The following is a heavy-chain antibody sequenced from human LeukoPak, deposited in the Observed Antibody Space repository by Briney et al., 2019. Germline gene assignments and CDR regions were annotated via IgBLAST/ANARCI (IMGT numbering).Heavy chain of an antibody. Sequence: GGSLRLSCAASGFTFSSYWMHWVRQAPGKGLVWVSHINSDGSSTNYANSVKGRFTISRDNAKNTLFLQMNSLRAEDTAVYYCAGDLPPKYWGQGTLVTVSS. J-gene: IGHJ4*02. CDR2: INSDGSST. V-gene: IGHV3-74*01. CDR3: AGDLPPKY. CDR1: GFTFSSYW.